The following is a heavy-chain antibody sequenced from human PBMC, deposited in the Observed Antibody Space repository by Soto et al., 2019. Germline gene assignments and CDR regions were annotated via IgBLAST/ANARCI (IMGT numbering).Heavy chain of an antibody. CDR1: GFTFSNYA. V-gene: IGHV3-23*01. CDR2: ISGNGGSP. CDR3: AKEGTSGLYYFDY. D-gene: IGHD6-19*01. J-gene: IGHJ4*02. Sequence: PGGSLRLSCAASGFTFSNYAMNWVRQAPGKGLEWVSTISGNGGSPYYADSVKGRFTISRDNSKNTLYLQMNSLRVGDSAIYYCAKEGTSGLYYFDYWGQGTLVTVSS.